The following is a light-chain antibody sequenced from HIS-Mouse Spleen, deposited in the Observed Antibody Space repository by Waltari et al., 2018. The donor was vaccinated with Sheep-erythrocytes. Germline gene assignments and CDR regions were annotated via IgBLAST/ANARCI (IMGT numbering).Light chain of an antibody. J-gene: IGKJ4*01. CDR2: WAS. CDR1: QSVLYSSNNKNY. CDR3: QQYYSTPLT. Sequence: DIVMTQSPDSLAVSLGERATINCMSSQSVLYSSNNKNYLAWYQQKPGQPPTLRISWASTRESGVPDRFSGSGAVTDFTLTSSSLQAEDVAVYYCQQYYSTPLTFGGGTKVEIK. V-gene: IGKV4-1*01.